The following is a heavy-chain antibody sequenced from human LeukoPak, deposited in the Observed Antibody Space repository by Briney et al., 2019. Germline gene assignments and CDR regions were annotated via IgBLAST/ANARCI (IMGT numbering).Heavy chain of an antibody. D-gene: IGHD4-11*01. V-gene: IGHV1-2*02. CDR2: INPNSGGT. Sequence: ASVKVSCKASGYTFTGYYMHWVRQAPGQGLEWMGWINPNSGGTNYAQKFQGRVTMTRDTSISTAYMELSRLRSDDTAVYYCARADGQFYYYYYMDVWGKGTTVTVSS. CDR3: ARADGQFYYYYYMDV. J-gene: IGHJ6*03. CDR1: GYTFTGYY.